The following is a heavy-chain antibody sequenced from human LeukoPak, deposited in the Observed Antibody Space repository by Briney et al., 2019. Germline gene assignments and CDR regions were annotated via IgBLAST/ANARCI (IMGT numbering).Heavy chain of an antibody. CDR1: GYTFINFD. D-gene: IGHD2-21*01. Sequence: GASVKVSCKASGYTFINFDINWVRQATGQGLEWMGWITPSSGFAGYAQKFQGRVTMTSNISISTAYMELGSLRSEDTAVYYCVRGSLVNFDPWGQGSLVTVSS. V-gene: IGHV1-8*01. J-gene: IGHJ5*02. CDR2: ITPSSGFA. CDR3: VRGSLVNFDP.